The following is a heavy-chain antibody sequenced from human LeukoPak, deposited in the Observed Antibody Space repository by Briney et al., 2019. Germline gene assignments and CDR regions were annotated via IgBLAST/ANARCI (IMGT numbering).Heavy chain of an antibody. D-gene: IGHD5-12*01. CDR3: AKEVDIVATYLIDY. CDR1: GFTFSSYS. Sequence: GGSLRLSCAASGFTFSSYSMNWVRQAPGKGLEWVSYVSSSSSTIYYADSVKGRFTISRDNAKNSLYLQMNSLRAEDTAVYYCAKEVDIVATYLIDYWGQGTLVTVSS. V-gene: IGHV3-48*04. J-gene: IGHJ4*02. CDR2: VSSSSSTI.